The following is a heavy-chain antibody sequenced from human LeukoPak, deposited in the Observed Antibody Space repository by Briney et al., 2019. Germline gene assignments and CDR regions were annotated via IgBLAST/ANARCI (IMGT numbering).Heavy chain of an antibody. D-gene: IGHD3-10*01. J-gene: IGHJ6*02. CDR1: GFTFSDYY. Sequence: PGGSLRLSCAASGFTFSDYYMSWIRQAPGKGLEWVSYISSSSTYTNYADSVKGRFTISRDNSKNTLYLQMNSLRAEDTAVYYCAKSIYGSGSYPGMDVWGQGTTVTVSS. CDR3: AKSIYGSGSYPGMDV. V-gene: IGHV3-11*03. CDR2: ISSSSTYT.